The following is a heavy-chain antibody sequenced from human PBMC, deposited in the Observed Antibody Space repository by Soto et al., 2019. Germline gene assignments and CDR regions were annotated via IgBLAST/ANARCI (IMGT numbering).Heavy chain of an antibody. V-gene: IGHV4-34*01. CDR3: ARPRYYDFWSGYYGH. D-gene: IGHD3-3*01. J-gene: IGHJ4*02. CDR2: INHSGST. CDR1: GGSFSGYY. Sequence: SSPLSLTFAFSGGSFSGYYWSWIRQPPGRGLEWIGEINHSGSTNYNPSLKSRVTISVDTSKNQFSLKLSSVTAADTAVYYCARPRYYDFWSGYYGHWGQGTLVTVSS.